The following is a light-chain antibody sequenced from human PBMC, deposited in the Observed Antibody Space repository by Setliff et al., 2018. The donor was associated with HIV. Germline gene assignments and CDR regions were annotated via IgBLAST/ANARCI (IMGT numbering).Light chain of an antibody. Sequence: QSVLTQPPSASGTPGQRVTISCSGSSSNIGSNTVTWYQQLPGTAPKLLIYKNDQRPSGVPDRFSGSKSGTSASLAISGLQSGDEADYYCAAWDDSLHGSYVFGAGTEVTVL. J-gene: IGLJ1*01. CDR1: SSNIGSNT. CDR2: KND. CDR3: AAWDDSLHGSYV. V-gene: IGLV1-44*01.